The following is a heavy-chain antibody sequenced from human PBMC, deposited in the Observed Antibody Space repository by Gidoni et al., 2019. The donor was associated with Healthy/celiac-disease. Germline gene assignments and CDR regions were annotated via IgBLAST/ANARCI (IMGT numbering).Heavy chain of an antibody. Sequence: QVQLVESGGGLVKPGGSLSLSCAASGFTFSDYYMSWIRQAPGKGLEWVSYISSSSSYTNYADSVKGRFTISRDNAKNSLYLQMNSLRAEDTAVYYCARSIVAGSDDAFDIWGQGTMVTVSS. CDR3: ARSIVAGSDDAFDI. CDR1: GFTFSDYY. V-gene: IGHV3-11*06. D-gene: IGHD5-12*01. CDR2: ISSSSSYT. J-gene: IGHJ3*02.